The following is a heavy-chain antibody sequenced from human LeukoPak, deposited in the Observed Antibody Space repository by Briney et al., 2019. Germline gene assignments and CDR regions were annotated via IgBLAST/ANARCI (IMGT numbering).Heavy chain of an antibody. CDR2: ISDSGDST. CDR1: GFTFSTHV. J-gene: IGHJ4*02. CDR3: AKDPCSSAWCHPFDY. Sequence: TGGSLRLSCAAPGFTFSTHVMSWVRQAPGKGLEWVSGISDSGDSTYYADSVKGRFTISRDNSKNTLYLQLNSLRAEDTAVYYCAKDPCSSAWCHPFDYWGQGTLVTVSS. D-gene: IGHD6-13*01. V-gene: IGHV3-23*01.